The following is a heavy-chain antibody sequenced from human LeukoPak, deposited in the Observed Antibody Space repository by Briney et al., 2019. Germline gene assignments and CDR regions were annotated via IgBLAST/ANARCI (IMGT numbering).Heavy chain of an antibody. D-gene: IGHD3-22*01. CDR2: ISAYNGNT. CDR3: ARERYYYDSSGYYGNAFDI. Sequence: GASVKVSCKASGGTFSSYGISWVRQAPGHGLEWMGWISAYNGNTNYAQKLQGRVTMTTDTSTSTAYMELRSLRSDDTAVYYCARERYYYDSSGYYGNAFDIWGQGTMVTVSS. CDR1: GGTFSSYG. V-gene: IGHV1-18*01. J-gene: IGHJ3*02.